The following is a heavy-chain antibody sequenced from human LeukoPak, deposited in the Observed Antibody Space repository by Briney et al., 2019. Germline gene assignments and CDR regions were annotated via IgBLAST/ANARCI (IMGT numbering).Heavy chain of an antibody. J-gene: IGHJ4*02. D-gene: IGHD4-23*01. CDR2: INPNSGGT. V-gene: IGHV1-2*02. CDR3: ARSSFGGKAHFDY. Sequence: ASVKVSCKASGYTFTGYYMHWVRQAPGQGLEWMGWINPNSGGTNYAQKFQGRVTMTRDTSISTAYMELSRLRSDDTAVYYCARSSFGGKAHFDYWGQGTLVTVSS. CDR1: GYTFTGYY.